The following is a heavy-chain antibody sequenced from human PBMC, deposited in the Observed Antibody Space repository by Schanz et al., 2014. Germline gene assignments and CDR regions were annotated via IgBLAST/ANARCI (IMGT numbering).Heavy chain of an antibody. CDR2: IDADGNST. V-gene: IGHV3-74*01. Sequence: EVQLVESGGGLVQPGESLRLSCAASGFTFSNYWIHWVRQAPGKGLVWVSRIDADGNSTSYADSVKGRFTISRDNAKNTLYLQLTSLRAEDTAVYYCARVPRRVTTRGGGSRYYFDSWGQGTLVTVSS. CDR1: GFTFSNYW. D-gene: IGHD4-17*01. J-gene: IGHJ4*02. CDR3: ARVPRRVTTRGGGSRYYFDS.